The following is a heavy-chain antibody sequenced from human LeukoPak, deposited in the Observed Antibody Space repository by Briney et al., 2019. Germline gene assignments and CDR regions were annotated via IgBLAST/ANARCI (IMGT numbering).Heavy chain of an antibody. CDR1: GFPFTHHG. V-gene: IGHV1-18*01. CDR3: ARDPTNTSGRYAYFDY. D-gene: IGHD6-19*01. CDR2: ISGYNGDT. Sequence: ASVRVSCKASGFPFTHHGITWVRQAPGQGLEWMGWISGYNGDTTYAQNFQGRVTLTTDTSTSTAYMELRSLRSDDTAVYYCARDPTNTSGRYAYFDYWGRGTLVTVSS. J-gene: IGHJ4*02.